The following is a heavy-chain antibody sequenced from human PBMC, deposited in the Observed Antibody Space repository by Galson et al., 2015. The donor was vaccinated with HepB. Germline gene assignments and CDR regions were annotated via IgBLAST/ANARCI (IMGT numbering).Heavy chain of an antibody. CDR2: ISSSSSYT. Sequence: SLRLSCAASGFTFSDYYMSWIRQAPGKGLEWVSYISSSSSYTNYADSVKGRFTISRDNAKNSLYLQMNSLRAEDTAVYYCARDIVVVPAAISDYYYGMDVWGQGTTVTVSS. V-gene: IGHV3-11*06. J-gene: IGHJ6*02. CDR1: GFTFSDYY. D-gene: IGHD2-2*01. CDR3: ARDIVVVPAAISDYYYGMDV.